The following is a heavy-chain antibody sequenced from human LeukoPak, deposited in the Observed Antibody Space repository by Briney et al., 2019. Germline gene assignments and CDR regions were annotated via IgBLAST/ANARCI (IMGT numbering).Heavy chain of an antibody. D-gene: IGHD2-2*01. CDR1: GFTFSNAW. J-gene: IGHJ3*02. Sequence: GSLSLSCAASGFTFSNAWMSWVRQAPGKGLEWVGRIKSKTDGGTTDYAAPVKGRFTISRDDSKNTLYLQMNSLKTEDTAVYYCTTTPPYQLLSDAFDIWGQGTMVTVSS. CDR3: TTTPPYQLLSDAFDI. V-gene: IGHV3-15*01. CDR2: IKSKTDGGTT.